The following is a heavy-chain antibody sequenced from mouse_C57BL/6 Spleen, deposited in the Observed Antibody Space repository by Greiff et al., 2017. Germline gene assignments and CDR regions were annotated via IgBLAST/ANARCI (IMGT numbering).Heavy chain of an antibody. J-gene: IGHJ1*03. CDR3: ARLNPGGGFDV. D-gene: IGHD1-1*02. CDR1: GYTFTSYW. V-gene: IGHV1-61*01. CDR2: IYPSDSET. Sequence: VQLQQPGAELVRPGSSVKLSCKASGYTFTSYWMDWVKQRPGQGLEWIGNIYPSDSETHYNQKFKDKATLTVDKSSSTAYMQLSSPTSEDSAVYYCARLNPGGGFDVWGTGTTVTVSS.